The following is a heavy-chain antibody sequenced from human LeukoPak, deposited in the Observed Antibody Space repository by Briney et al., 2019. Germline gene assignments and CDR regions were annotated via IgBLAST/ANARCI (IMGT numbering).Heavy chain of an antibody. Sequence: GGSLRLSCAASGFTFSSYAMHWVRQAPGKGLEWVAVISYDGSNKYYADSVKGRLTISRDNSKNTLYLQMNSLRAEDTAVYYCAIDPSDGYNFSYFDYWGQGTLVTVSS. V-gene: IGHV3-30*04. CDR1: GFTFSSYA. CDR2: ISYDGSNK. J-gene: IGHJ4*02. CDR3: AIDPSDGYNFSYFDY. D-gene: IGHD5-24*01.